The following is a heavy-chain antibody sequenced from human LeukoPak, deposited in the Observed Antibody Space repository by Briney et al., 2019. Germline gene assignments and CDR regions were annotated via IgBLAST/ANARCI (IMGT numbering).Heavy chain of an antibody. CDR1: GGTFSSYA. CDR2: ISAYNGNT. D-gene: IGHD6-13*01. CDR3: ARDSPIGRQQLVFDY. Sequence: ASVKVSCKASGGTFSSYAISWVRQAPGQGLEWMGWISAYNGNTDYPQNLQGRVTMTTDTSTSTAYMELRSLRSDDTAVYYCARDSPIGRQQLVFDYWGQGTLVTVSS. J-gene: IGHJ4*02. V-gene: IGHV1-18*01.